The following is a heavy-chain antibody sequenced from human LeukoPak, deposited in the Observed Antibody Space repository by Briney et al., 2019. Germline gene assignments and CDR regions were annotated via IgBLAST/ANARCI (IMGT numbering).Heavy chain of an antibody. J-gene: IGHJ5*02. V-gene: IGHV3-53*01. CDR3: ARHDWFDP. CDR1: GFTVSGDY. CDR2: IYSGGST. D-gene: IGHD3-3*01. Sequence: GGSLRLSCAASGFTVSGDYMSWVRQAPGRGLEWVSVIYSGGSTYYADSVKGRFTISRDISKNTLYLQMNSLRAEDTAVYYCARHDWFDPWGQGTLVTVSS.